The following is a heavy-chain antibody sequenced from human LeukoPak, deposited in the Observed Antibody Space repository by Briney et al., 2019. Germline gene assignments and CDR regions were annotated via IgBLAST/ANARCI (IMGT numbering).Heavy chain of an antibody. CDR3: ARRVFLWFGESQYYFDY. Sequence: SETLSLTCAVYGGSFSAYYWTWIRQPPGKGLEWIGEINHSGSTNYNPSLKSRGTISADTSKNQFSLKLSSVTAADTAVYYCARRVFLWFGESQYYFDYWGQGTLVTVSS. CDR2: INHSGST. V-gene: IGHV4-34*01. CDR1: GGSFSAYY. J-gene: IGHJ4*02. D-gene: IGHD3-10*01.